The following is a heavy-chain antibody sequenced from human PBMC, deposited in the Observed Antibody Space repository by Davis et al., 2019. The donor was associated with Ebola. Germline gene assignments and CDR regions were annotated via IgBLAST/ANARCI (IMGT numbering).Heavy chain of an antibody. Sequence: SETLSLTCTVSGGSISSYYWSWIRQPPGKGLEWIGYIYYSGSTNYNPSLKSRVTISVDTSTNQFSLKLSSVTAADTAMYYCARRGTSSWYAGWFDPWGQGTLVTVSS. CDR1: GGSISSYY. CDR2: IYYSGST. J-gene: IGHJ5*02. V-gene: IGHV4-59*08. D-gene: IGHD6-13*01. CDR3: ARRGTSSWYAGWFDP.